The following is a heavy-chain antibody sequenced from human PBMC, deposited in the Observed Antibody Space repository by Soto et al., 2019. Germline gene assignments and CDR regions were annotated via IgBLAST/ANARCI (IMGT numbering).Heavy chain of an antibody. D-gene: IGHD1-7*01. J-gene: IGHJ6*02. Sequence: QVQLVESGGGVVQPGRSLRLSCAASGFTFSSYAMHWVRQAPGKGLEWVAVISYDRSNKYYADSVKGRFTISRENFKNTLYLQMNSLRAEDTVVYYFAREQGYNWNLPANYYDYYGMDGWGQGTTVTVSS. CDR1: GFTFSSYA. CDR2: ISYDRSNK. CDR3: AREQGYNWNLPANYYDYYGMDG. V-gene: IGHV3-30-3*01.